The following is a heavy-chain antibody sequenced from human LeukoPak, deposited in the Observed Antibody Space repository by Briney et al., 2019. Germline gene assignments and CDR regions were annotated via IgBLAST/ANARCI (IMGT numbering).Heavy chain of an antibody. D-gene: IGHD2-8*01. J-gene: IGHJ1*01. Sequence: GGSLRLSCAASGFTFSSYAMSWVRQAPGKGLEWVSAISGSGGSTYYADSVKGRFTISRDNSKNTLYLQMDSLRAEDTAVYYCAKSGPLLYGRAGEHWGQGTLVTVSS. CDR1: GFTFSSYA. CDR3: AKSGPLLYGRAGEH. CDR2: ISGSGGST. V-gene: IGHV3-23*01.